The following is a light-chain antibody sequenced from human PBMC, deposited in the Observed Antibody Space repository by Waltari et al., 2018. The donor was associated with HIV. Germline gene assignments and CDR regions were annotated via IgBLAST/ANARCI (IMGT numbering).Light chain of an antibody. CDR2: KVR. V-gene: IGLV2-11*01. J-gene: IGLJ1*01. CDR1: NSDVGSYNR. Sequence: QSALTQPRSVSGSPGQSVTISCTGTNSDVGSYNRVSWYQQHPGKAPKVMSVKVRWRPAGVPDRFSGSKSANTASLTISGLQADDEADYLCCSYAGSYIVFGTGTKVTVL. CDR3: CSYAGSYIV.